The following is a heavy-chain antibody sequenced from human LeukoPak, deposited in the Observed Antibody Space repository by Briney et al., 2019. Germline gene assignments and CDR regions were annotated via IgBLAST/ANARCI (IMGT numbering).Heavy chain of an antibody. CDR3: ARFSPGSYYNLDY. Sequence: PSETLSLTCAVYGGSFSGYYWSWIRQPPGKGLEWIGEINHRGRTNYNPSLKRRVTMSADTSKNQFSLNLRSVTAADTAIYYCARFSPGSYYNLDYWGRGILVTVSS. CDR2: INHRGRT. J-gene: IGHJ4*02. CDR1: GGSFSGYY. D-gene: IGHD3-10*01. V-gene: IGHV4-34*01.